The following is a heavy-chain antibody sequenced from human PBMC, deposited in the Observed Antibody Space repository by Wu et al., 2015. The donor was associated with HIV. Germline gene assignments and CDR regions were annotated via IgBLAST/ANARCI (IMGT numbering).Heavy chain of an antibody. CDR1: GYTFTGYY. CDR2: INPNSGGT. V-gene: IGHV1-2*02. J-gene: IGHJ4*02. CDR3: ARTGVLRCSSTSCYHLPFDY. Sequence: QVQLVQSGAEVKKPGASVKVSCKASGYTFTGYYMHWVRQAPGQGLEWMGWINPNSGGTNYAQKFQGRVTMTRDTSISTAYMELSRLRSDDTAVYYCARTGVLRCSSTSCYHLPFDYWGQGTLVTVSS. D-gene: IGHD2-2*01.